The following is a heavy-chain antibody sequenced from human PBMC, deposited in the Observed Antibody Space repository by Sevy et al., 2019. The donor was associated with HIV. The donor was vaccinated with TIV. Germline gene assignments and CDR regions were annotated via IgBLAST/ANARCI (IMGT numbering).Heavy chain of an antibody. CDR3: ARVNYGSGSYYQGNFDY. Sequence: ASVKVSCKASGGTFSSYAISWVRQAPGQGLEWMGGIIPIFGTANYAQKFQGRVTITADKSTSTAYMELSSLRSEDTAVYYCARVNYGSGSYYQGNFDYWGQGTLVTVSS. CDR1: GGTFSSYA. V-gene: IGHV1-69*06. D-gene: IGHD3-10*01. CDR2: IIPIFGTA. J-gene: IGHJ4*02.